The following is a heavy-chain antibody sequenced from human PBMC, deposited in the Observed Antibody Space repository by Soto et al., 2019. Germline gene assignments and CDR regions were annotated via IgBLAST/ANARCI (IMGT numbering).Heavy chain of an antibody. D-gene: IGHD3-16*02. V-gene: IGHV1-8*01. CDR3: ARGLHFIVGGRTNRGDNGFAP. J-gene: IGHJ5*02. CDR1: GYTFTSYD. CDR2: MNPNSGNT. Sequence: ASVKVSCKASGYTFTSYDINWVRQATGQGLEWMGWMNPNSGNTGYAQKFQGRVTMTRNTSISTAYMELSSLRSEDTAAYYCARGLHFIVGGRTNRGDNGFAPWGKGTWVPVS.